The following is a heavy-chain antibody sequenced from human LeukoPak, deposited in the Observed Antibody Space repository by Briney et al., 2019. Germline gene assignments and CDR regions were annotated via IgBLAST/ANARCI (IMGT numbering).Heavy chain of an antibody. CDR3: ARDPSGITGTTYQRYYYYMDV. D-gene: IGHD1-7*01. CDR2: IGSDSAT. Sequence: PGGSLRLSCEASGFTFFNYAMSWVRQAPGKGLRWVSGIGSDSATFYTDSVKGRFTISRDNSKNTVYLHIDSLGAEDTAVYYCARDPSGITGTTYQRYYYYMDVWGKGTTVTVSS. CDR1: GFTFFNYA. V-gene: IGHV3-23*01. J-gene: IGHJ6*03.